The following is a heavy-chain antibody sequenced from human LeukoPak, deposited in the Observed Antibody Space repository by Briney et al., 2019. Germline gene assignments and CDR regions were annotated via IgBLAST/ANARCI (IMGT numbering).Heavy chain of an antibody. V-gene: IGHV3-30*18. CDR1: GFTFSSYG. J-gene: IGHJ1*01. CDR2: ISYDGSNK. D-gene: IGHD2-2*01. Sequence: GGSLRLSCAAPGFTFSSYGMHWVRQAPGKGLEWVAVISYDGSNKYYADSVKGRFTISRDNSKNTLYLQMNSLRAEDTAVYYCAKRAACSSTSCLDYAEYFQHWGQGTLVTVSS. CDR3: AKRAACSSTSCLDYAEYFQH.